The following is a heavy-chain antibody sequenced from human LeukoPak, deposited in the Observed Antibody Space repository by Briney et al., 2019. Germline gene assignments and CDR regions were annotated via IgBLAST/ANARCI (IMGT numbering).Heavy chain of an antibody. D-gene: IGHD6-19*01. V-gene: IGHV3-30-3*01. J-gene: IGHJ4*02. CDR3: NLASDQAVAGNFDY. CDR2: ISYDGSNK. CDR1: GFTFSSYA. Sequence: PGGSLRLSCAASGFTFSSYAMHWVRQAPCKGLEWVAVISYDGSNKYYADSVKGRFTISRDNSKNTLYLQMNSLRAEDTAVYYCNLASDQAVAGNFDYWGQGTLVTVSS.